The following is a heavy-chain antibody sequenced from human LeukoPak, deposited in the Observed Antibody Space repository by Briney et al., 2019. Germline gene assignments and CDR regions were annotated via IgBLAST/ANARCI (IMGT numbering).Heavy chain of an antibody. CDR2: ISGSGGSK. CDR1: GFTFSNYA. Sequence: GGSLRLSCAASGFTFSNYAMSWVRQTPGKGLEWVSAISGSGGSKYYADSVKGRFTVSRDNSKNTLYLQTNSLRADDTAVYYCTKGPDTSMIRPDYWGQGTLVTVSS. D-gene: IGHD5-18*01. CDR3: TKGPDTSMIRPDY. J-gene: IGHJ4*02. V-gene: IGHV3-23*01.